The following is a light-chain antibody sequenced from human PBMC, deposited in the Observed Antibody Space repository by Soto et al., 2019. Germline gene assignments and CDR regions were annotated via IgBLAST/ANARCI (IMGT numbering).Light chain of an antibody. J-gene: IGKJ1*01. CDR3: QQYGSSPWT. Sequence: DIVLTQSPGTLSLSPGERAILSCRASQSVSSSFLAWYQQKPGQAPRLLIYGASSRATGIPDRFSGSGSGTDFTLTISRLEPEDFAVYYCQQYGSSPWTFGQGTKVDIK. V-gene: IGKV3-20*01. CDR1: QSVSSSF. CDR2: GAS.